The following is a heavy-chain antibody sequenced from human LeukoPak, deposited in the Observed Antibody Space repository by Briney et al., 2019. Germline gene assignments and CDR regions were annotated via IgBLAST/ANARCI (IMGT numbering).Heavy chain of an antibody. J-gene: IGHJ3*02. Sequence: HSGGSLRLSGAASGLTFGDYAMHWVRQAPGKGLEWVSGISWNSDSIGYADSVKGRFTISRDNAKNTLYLQMNSLRAEDTAVYYCAKDDSITIFGVVPDAFDIWGQGTMVTVSS. CDR3: AKDDSITIFGVVPDAFDI. V-gene: IGHV3-9*01. CDR2: ISWNSDSI. D-gene: IGHD3-3*01. CDR1: GLTFGDYA.